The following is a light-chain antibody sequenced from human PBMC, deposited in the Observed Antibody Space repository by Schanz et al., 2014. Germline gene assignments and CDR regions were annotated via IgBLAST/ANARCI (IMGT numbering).Light chain of an antibody. CDR2: PAS. CDR3: QHYSDYPWT. V-gene: IGKV1-17*01. Sequence: IQMTQSPSFLSASVGDRVTITCRASQGIRDDLGWYQQKPGKAPNVLIYPASNLQSGVPSRFSGSGSGTEFTLTISSLQPDDFATYYCQHYSDYPWTFGQGTKVDIK. CDR1: QGIRDD. J-gene: IGKJ1*01.